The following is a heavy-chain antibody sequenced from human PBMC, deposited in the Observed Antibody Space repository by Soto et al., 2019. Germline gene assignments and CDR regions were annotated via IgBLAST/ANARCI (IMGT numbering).Heavy chain of an antibody. D-gene: IGHD3-22*01. CDR2: IVVGSGNT. Sequence: GASVKVSCKASGFTFTSSAVQWVRQSRGQRLEWIGWIVVGSGNTNYAQKFQERVTITRDMSTSTAYMELSSLRSEDTAVYYCAADHDSSGNWFDPWGQGTLVTVSS. CDR3: AADHDSSGNWFDP. J-gene: IGHJ5*02. CDR1: GFTFTSSA. V-gene: IGHV1-58*01.